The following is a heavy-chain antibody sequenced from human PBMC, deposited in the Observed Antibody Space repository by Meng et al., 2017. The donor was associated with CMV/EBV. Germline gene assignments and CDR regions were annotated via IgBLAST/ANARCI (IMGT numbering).Heavy chain of an antibody. CDR2: INHSGST. D-gene: IGHD2-21*01. J-gene: IGHJ6*02. CDR1: GGSFSGYY. Sequence: SETLSLTCAVYGGSFSGYYWSWIRQPPGKGLEWIGEINHSGSTNYNPSLKSRVTISVDTSKNQFSLKLGSVTAADTAVYYCATRDGLFPGWGRYYYYGMDVWGQGTTVTVSS. CDR3: ATRDGLFPGWGRYYYYGMDV. V-gene: IGHV4-34*01.